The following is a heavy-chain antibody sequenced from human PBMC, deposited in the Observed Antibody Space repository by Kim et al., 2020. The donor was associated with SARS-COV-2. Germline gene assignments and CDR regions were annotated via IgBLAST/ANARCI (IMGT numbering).Heavy chain of an antibody. V-gene: IGHV4-59*13. J-gene: IGHJ4*02. D-gene: IGHD1-26*01. CDR2: IFNSGRT. Sequence: SETLSLTCTVSGGSTSSYYWSWVRQPPGKGLEWIGYIFNSGRTNYNASLKIRVTISVDTSKNQFSLRLSSVTAADTAMYYCARASSYYVIDYWGQGTLVTVSS. CDR3: ARASSYYVIDY. CDR1: GGSTSSYY.